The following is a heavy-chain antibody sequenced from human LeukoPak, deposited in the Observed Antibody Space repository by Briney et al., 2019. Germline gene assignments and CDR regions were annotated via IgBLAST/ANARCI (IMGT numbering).Heavy chain of an antibody. CDR1: GYMFSHIS. V-gene: IGHV1-24*01. D-gene: IGHD3-16*02. CDR3: ATARGYLCGSYRPSGFDP. J-gene: IGHJ5*02. CDR2: FDREDGEM. Sequence: GAAVKVSCKVSGYMFSHISIHCVRQAPGKGLEWLGGFDREDGEMMYAQKFQGRVTMTEDTSADTAYMELSSLTSDYTAVYYCATARGYLCGSYRPSGFDPWGQGTLVTVSS.